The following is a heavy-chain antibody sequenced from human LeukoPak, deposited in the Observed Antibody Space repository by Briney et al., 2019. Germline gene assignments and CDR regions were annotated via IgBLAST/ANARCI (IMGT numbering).Heavy chain of an antibody. V-gene: IGHV3-15*01. CDR3: TTDRGTAMQHQFPNFDY. CDR2: IKSKTDGGTT. Sequence: GGSLRLSCAASGFTFSNAWMSWVRQAPGKGLEWVGRIKSKTDGGTTDYAAPVKGRFTISRDDSKNTLYLQMNSLKTEDTAVYYCTTDRGTAMQHQFPNFDYWGQGTLVTVSS. CDR1: GFTFSNAW. D-gene: IGHD5-18*01. J-gene: IGHJ4*02.